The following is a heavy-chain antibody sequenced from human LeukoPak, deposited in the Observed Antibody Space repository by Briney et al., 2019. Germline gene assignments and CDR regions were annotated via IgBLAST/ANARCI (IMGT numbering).Heavy chain of an antibody. Sequence: PGGSLRLSCAASGFTFSSYAMSWVRQAPGKGLECVSYISSSGSSIYYADSVKGRFTISRDNAKNSLYLQMNSLRPEDTAVYYCVRVKGSYSFDHWGQGTLVTVSS. CDR2: ISSSGSSI. V-gene: IGHV3-48*04. CDR1: GFTFSSYA. CDR3: VRVKGSYSFDH. J-gene: IGHJ4*02. D-gene: IGHD3-10*01.